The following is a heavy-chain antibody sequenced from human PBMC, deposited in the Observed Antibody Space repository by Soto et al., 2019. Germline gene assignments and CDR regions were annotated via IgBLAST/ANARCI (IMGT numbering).Heavy chain of an antibody. J-gene: IGHJ6*03. Sequence: EVQLVESGGGLVQPGGSLRLSCAASGFTVSSNYMSWVRQAPGKGLEWVSVIYSGGSTYYADSVKGRFTISRDNSKNTLYLQMNSLRAEDTAVYYCARDLRVYASPDYYHYYMDVWGKGTTVTVSS. CDR3: ARDLRVYASPDYYHYYMDV. CDR1: GFTVSSNY. V-gene: IGHV3-66*01. D-gene: IGHD2-8*01. CDR2: IYSGGST.